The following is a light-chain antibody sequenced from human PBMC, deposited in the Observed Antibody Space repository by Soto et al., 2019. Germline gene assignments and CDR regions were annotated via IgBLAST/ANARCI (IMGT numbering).Light chain of an antibody. CDR3: KHYISWAAIA. V-gene: IGKV3-15*01. CDR1: QSVGAN. J-gene: IGKJ5*01. Sequence: EVVMRQSPATPSVSPGEGATLSCRASQSVGANLARYQQRPGQAPRLLIFGASTRATGIPARFSGSGSGTEFTLSISSLQSEDCAIYYCKHYISWAAIAFGQGTRLEIK. CDR2: GAS.